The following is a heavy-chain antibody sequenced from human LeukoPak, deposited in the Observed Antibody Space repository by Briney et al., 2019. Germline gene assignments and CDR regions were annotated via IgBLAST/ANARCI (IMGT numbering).Heavy chain of an antibody. CDR2: ISGSGVST. CDR3: ARCAQVGSTSCSFDY. CDR1: GFTFSSTA. J-gene: IGHJ4*02. Sequence: GGSLRLSCAASGFTFSSTAMRWVRQAPGKGLEWVSAISGSGVSTYYADSVKGRFTISRDNSKNTLYLQMNSLRAEAPAVYSCARCAQVGSTSCSFDYWGQGTLVTVSS. D-gene: IGHD2-2*01. V-gene: IGHV3-23*01.